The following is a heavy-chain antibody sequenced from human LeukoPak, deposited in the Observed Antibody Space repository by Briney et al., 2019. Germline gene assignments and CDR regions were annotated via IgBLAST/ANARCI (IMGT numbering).Heavy chain of an antibody. CDR1: GYTFTGYY. D-gene: IGHD3-22*01. CDR2: INPNSGGT. CDR3: ARGRGATYYYDSSGYYTFDY. V-gene: IGHV1-2*06. J-gene: IGHJ4*02. Sequence: ASVKVSCKASGYTFTGYYMHWVRQAPGQGLEWMGRINPNSGGTNYAQKFQGRVTMTRDTSISTAYMELSRLRSDDTAVYYCARGRGATYYYDSSGYYTFDYWGQGTLVTVSS.